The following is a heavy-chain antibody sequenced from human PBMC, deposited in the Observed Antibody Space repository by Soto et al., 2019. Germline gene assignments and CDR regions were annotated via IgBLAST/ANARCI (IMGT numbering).Heavy chain of an antibody. Sequence: QLPLQDSGSGLVTPSQTLSLTCAVSGGSISSGGYSWSWIRQPQGKGMVWIGYIYHSGSTYYNPYLKSRATISVDRSNNQFSLKLSSVTAADTAVYYCSKAGLWFGGLAFYVMDVWGQGTTVTVSS. V-gene: IGHV4-30-2*01. CDR2: IYHSGST. CDR1: GGSISSGGYS. CDR3: SKAGLWFGGLAFYVMDV. D-gene: IGHD3-10*01. J-gene: IGHJ6*02.